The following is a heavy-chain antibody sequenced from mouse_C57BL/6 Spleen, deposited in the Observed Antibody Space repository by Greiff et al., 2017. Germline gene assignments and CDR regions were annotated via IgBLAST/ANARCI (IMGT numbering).Heavy chain of an antibody. Sequence: VQLVESGPELVKPGASVKISCKASGYAFSSSWMNWVKQRPGKGLEWIGRIYPGDGDTNYNGKFKGKATLTADKSSSTAYMQLSSLTSEDSAVYFCARENGYYVAFDYWGQGTTLTVSS. CDR2: IYPGDGDT. CDR1: GYAFSSSW. V-gene: IGHV1-82*01. J-gene: IGHJ2*01. CDR3: ARENGYYVAFDY. D-gene: IGHD2-3*01.